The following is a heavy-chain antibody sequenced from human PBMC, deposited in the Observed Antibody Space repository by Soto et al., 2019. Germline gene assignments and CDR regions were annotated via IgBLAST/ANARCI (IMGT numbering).Heavy chain of an antibody. D-gene: IGHD3-3*01. J-gene: IGHJ4*02. CDR2: ISNDGSKT. V-gene: IGHV3-30*18. CDR3: AKAGEIFGLVIFAYLDF. CDR1: RFTFNSYA. Sequence: PGGSLRLSCATSRFTFNSYALHWVRQAPGKGLEWVALISNDGSKTFYADSVKGRFTISRDTAKNTLFLQMNSLTTEDTAVYFCAKAGEIFGLVIFAYLDFWGQGTLVTVSS.